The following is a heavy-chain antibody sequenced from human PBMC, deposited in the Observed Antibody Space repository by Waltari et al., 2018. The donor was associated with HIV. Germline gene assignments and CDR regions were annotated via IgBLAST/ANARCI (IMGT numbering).Heavy chain of an antibody. CDR2: MNPNRGNT. J-gene: IGHJ6*02. Sequence: QVPLVQSGPEVKRPGAPVKSSCKAYGNTFLNFDVNLVRPAPGQGPEWMGWMNPNRGNTASPYRFEDRVTMTRDVAKDTAYMEMSGLTPEDTATYYCARNSSGKGNRYFYYGLDVWGQGTPVTV. V-gene: IGHV1-8*02. CDR3: ARNSSGKGNRYFYYGLDV. D-gene: IGHD3-22*01. CDR1: GNTFLNFD.